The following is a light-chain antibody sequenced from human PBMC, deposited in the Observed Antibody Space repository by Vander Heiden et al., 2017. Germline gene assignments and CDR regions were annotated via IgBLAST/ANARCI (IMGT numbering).Light chain of an antibody. J-gene: IGKJ4*01. CDR2: AAS. V-gene: IGKV1-9*01. CDR1: QTVSRY. CDR3: QQHKSYPLT. Sequence: ILLTQSPPSLSASVGGRVTISPRATQTVSRYLAWYQQTPGKAPKLLIYAASTLQSGVPARFSGSGSGTDFTLTISSLQPEDFATYYCQQHKSYPLTFGEGTKVEIK.